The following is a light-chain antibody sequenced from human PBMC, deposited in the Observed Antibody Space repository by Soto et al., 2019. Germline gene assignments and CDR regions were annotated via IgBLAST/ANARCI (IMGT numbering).Light chain of an antibody. J-gene: IGKJ5*01. CDR2: DVS. CDR1: QSITAS. Sequence: DIQMTQSPSTLSASVGDSVTITCRASQSITASLAWYQQTPGEAPKLLIYDVSNLESGVPSRFSGSGSGTDFTLTISSLQPEDFATYYCQQSYSTPPITFGQGTRLEI. CDR3: QQSYSTPPIT. V-gene: IGKV1-39*01.